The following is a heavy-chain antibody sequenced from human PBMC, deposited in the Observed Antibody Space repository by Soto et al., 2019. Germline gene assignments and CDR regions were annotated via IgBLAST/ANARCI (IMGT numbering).Heavy chain of an antibody. Sequence: QLQLQESGPGLVKPSETLSLTCTVSGGSISSSTYYWGWIRQPPGKGLEWIGSIYYSGSTYYNPSLKSRVTISVDTSKNQFSLKLSSVTAADTAVYYCASVEGSSYFDYWGQGTLVTVSS. V-gene: IGHV4-39*01. CDR2: IYYSGST. CDR1: GGSISSSTYY. CDR3: ASVEGSSYFDY. J-gene: IGHJ4*02.